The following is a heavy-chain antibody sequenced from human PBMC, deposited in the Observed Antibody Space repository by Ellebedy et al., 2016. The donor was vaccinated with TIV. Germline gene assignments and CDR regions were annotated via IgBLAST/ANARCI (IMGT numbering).Heavy chain of an antibody. V-gene: IGHV3-74*01. CDR1: GFTLSGYW. J-gene: IGHJ4*02. Sequence: GESLKISCVASGFTLSGYWMHWVRQVPGKGLVWLARINTDGSSTSYADSVEGRFTISRDNAKKTLYLEMSGLRSDDTAVYYCARESVRYFDWDYWGQGTLV. CDR3: ARESVRYFDWDY. CDR2: INTDGSST. D-gene: IGHD3-9*01.